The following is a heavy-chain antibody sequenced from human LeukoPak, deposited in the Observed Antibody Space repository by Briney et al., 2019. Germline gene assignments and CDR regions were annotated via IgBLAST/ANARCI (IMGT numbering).Heavy chain of an antibody. D-gene: IGHD4-23*01. CDR3: ARVLRWQPSGYYYYMDV. Sequence: SETLSLTXTVSGGSISSYYWSWIRQPAGKGLEWIGRIYTSGSTNYNPSLKSRVTMSVDTSKNQFSLKLSSVTAADTAVYYCARVLRWQPSGYYYYMDVWGKGTTVTVSS. J-gene: IGHJ6*03. CDR1: GGSISSYY. CDR2: IYTSGST. V-gene: IGHV4-4*07.